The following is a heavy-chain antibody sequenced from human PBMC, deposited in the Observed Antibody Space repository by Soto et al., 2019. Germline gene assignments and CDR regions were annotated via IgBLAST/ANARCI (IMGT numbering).Heavy chain of an antibody. V-gene: IGHV6-1*01. CDR3: ARSGPGGYIDY. D-gene: IGHD3-22*01. CDR2: TYYRSKWNN. J-gene: IGHJ4*02. CDR1: GDSVSGSSAA. Sequence: PSQTLSLTCAISGDSVSGSSAAWSWIRQSPSRGLEWLGRTYYRSKWNNDYADSVKSRITIYPDTSKNQFSLQLYSVTPEDTAVYYCARSGPGGYIDYWGQGILVTVSS.